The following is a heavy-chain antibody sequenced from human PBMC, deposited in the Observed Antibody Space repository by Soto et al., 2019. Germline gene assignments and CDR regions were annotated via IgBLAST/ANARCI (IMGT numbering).Heavy chain of an antibody. CDR3: AAALKSDFWSGYDDAFDI. CDR2: INHSGST. V-gene: IGHV4-34*01. J-gene: IGHJ3*02. Sequence: SETLSLTCAVYGGSFSGYYWSWIRQPPGKGLEWIGEINHSGSTNYNPSLKSRVTISVDTSKNQFSLKLSSVTAADTAVYYCAAALKSDFWSGYDDAFDIWGQGTMVTVSS. D-gene: IGHD3-3*01. CDR1: GGSFSGYY.